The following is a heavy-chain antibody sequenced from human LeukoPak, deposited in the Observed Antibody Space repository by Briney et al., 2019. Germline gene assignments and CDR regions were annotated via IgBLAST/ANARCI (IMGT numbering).Heavy chain of an antibody. CDR2: IPRDGSYE. CDR1: GFSFSSYG. V-gene: IGHV3-30*02. Sequence: GGSLRLSCAASGFSFSSYGMHWVRLAPGRGLEWVAFIPRDGSYEKYADSVKGRFTISRDNSKNTLYLQMNSLRAEDTAVYYCAKDKTANPDYWGQGTLVTVSA. D-gene: IGHD5-24*01. J-gene: IGHJ4*02. CDR3: AKDKTANPDY.